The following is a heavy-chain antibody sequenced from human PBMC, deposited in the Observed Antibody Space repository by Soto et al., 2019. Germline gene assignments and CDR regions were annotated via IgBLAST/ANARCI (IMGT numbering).Heavy chain of an antibody. CDR1: GGSFSIYY. D-gene: IGHD2-2*01. CDR3: ARVGYLGYCTSTRCPNFDY. J-gene: IGHJ4*02. CDR2: INHSGRT. V-gene: IGHV4-34*01. Sequence: LSLTWAVYGGSFSIYYWSWIRQPPGKGLEWIGEINHSGRTNYNPSLKSRVTILVDASKNQFSLKLSSVTAADTAVYYCARVGYLGYCTSTRCPNFDYWGQGTLVTVSS.